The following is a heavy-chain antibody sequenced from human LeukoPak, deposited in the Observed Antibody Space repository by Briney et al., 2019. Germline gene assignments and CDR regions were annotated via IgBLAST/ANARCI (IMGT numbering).Heavy chain of an antibody. CDR3: ARGGLQLWSKVPDY. Sequence: SETLSLTCAVYGGSFSGYYWSWIRQPPGKGLEWIGEINHSGSTNYNPSLKSRVTISVDTSKNQFSLKLSSGTAADTAVYYCARGGLQLWSKVPDYWGQGTLVTVSS. CDR2: INHSGST. D-gene: IGHD5-18*01. CDR1: GGSFSGYY. J-gene: IGHJ4*02. V-gene: IGHV4-34*01.